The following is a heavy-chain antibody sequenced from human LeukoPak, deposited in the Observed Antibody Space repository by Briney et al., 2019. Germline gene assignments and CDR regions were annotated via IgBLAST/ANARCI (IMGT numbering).Heavy chain of an antibody. CDR2: IKSKTDGGTT. V-gene: IGHV3-15*07. CDR1: GFTFSNAW. J-gene: IGHJ4*02. CDR3: TTDGSGAAAAFDY. D-gene: IGHD6-13*01. Sequence: GGSLRLSCAASGFTFSNAWMNWVRQAPGKGLEWDGRIKSKTDGGTTDYAAPVKGRFTISRDDSKNTLYLQMNSLKTEDTAVYYCTTDGSGAAAAFDYWGQGTLVTVSS.